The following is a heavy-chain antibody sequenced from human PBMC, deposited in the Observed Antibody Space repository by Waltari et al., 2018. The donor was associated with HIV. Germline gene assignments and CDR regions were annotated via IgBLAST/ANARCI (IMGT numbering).Heavy chain of an antibody. CDR2: INTVSGQA. Sequence: QVRLIQSQSEVKKPGASLRISCQASGYQFENYAMNLLRQGPGQGLEWLGWINTVSGQATVLQSFFGRVDISLNNSLLTTFLEIKDLRLEDAATYYCARGRSSRWFRPWGGFDTWGQGT. CDR3: ARGRSSRWFRPWGGFDT. V-gene: IGHV7-4-1*02. CDR1: GYQFENYA. J-gene: IGHJ1*01. D-gene: IGHD3-9*01.